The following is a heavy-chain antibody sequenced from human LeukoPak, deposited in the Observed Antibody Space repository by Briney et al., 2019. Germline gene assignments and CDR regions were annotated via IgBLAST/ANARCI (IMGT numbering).Heavy chain of an antibody. V-gene: IGHV4-59*01. CDR2: IYYSGST. CDR3: ARDHKNMSGKHSSGWYDY. CDR1: GGSISSYY. Sequence: SETLSLTCTVSGGSISSYYWSRIRQPPGKGLVWIGYIYYSGSTNYNPSLKSRVTISVDTSKNQFSLKLSSVTAADTAVYYCARDHKNMSGKHSSGWYDYWGQGTLVTVSS. J-gene: IGHJ4*02. D-gene: IGHD6-19*01.